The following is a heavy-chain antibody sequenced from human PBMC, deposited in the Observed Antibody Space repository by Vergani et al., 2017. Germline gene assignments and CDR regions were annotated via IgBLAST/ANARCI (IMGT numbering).Heavy chain of an antibody. D-gene: IGHD3-10*01. Sequence: QLQLQESGPGLVKPSETLSLTCTVSGGSISSSSYYWGWIRQPPGKGLEWIGSIYYSGSTYYNPSLKSRVTISVDTSKNQFSLKLSSVTAADTAVYYCARQRRLLLVGDSSTPRWVDVWGQGTTVTVSS. CDR3: ARQRRLLLVGDSSTPRWVDV. V-gene: IGHV4-39*01. J-gene: IGHJ6*02. CDR2: IYYSGST. CDR1: GGSISSSSYY.